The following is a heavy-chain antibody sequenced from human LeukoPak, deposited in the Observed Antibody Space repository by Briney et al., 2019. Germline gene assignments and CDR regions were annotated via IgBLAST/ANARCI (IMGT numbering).Heavy chain of an antibody. D-gene: IGHD1-26*01. CDR3: ARVQRGGSYYMTPDY. J-gene: IGHJ4*02. V-gene: IGHV4-38-2*02. CDR1: GYSISSGYY. CDR2: IYYSGST. Sequence: SETLSLTCTVSGYSISSGYYWGWIRQPPGKGLEWIGYIYYSGSTNYNPSLKSRVTISVDTSKDQFSLKLSSVTAADTAVYYCARVQRGGSYYMTPDYWGQGTLVTVSS.